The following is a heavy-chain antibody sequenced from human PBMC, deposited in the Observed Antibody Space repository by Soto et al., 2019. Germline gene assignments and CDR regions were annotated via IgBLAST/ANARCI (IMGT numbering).Heavy chain of an antibody. V-gene: IGHV3-23*01. CDR1: GFSFSRHA. CDR2: ISRGGTT. Sequence: EAQLLESGGGVVQPGGSLRLSCAASGFSFSRHAMSLVRQAPGKGLEWVSTISRGGTTDYADSVKGRFTISRDNSKNPQSLQMNSLGTEDTAVYYCAKLGYCSGGTCYLDYYSGVDVWGQGTTVTVSS. J-gene: IGHJ6*02. D-gene: IGHD2-15*01. CDR3: AKLGYCSGGTCYLDYYSGVDV.